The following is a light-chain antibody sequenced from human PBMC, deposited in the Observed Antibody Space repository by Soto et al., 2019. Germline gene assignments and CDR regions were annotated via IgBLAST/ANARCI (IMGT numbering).Light chain of an antibody. Sequence: ETVMTQSPATLSVSPGERATLSCWASQSVSSKLAWYQQKPGQAPRLLIYGASTRATGIPARFSGSGSGTEFTLTISSLQYEDFAVYYCQQYNNWHPITFGQGTKVDIK. CDR2: GAS. CDR3: QQYNNWHPIT. CDR1: QSVSSK. V-gene: IGKV3D-15*01. J-gene: IGKJ1*01.